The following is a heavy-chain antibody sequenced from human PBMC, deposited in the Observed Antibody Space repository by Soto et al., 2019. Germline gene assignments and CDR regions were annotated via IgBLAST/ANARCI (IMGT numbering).Heavy chain of an antibody. CDR2: IQPSGQPI. D-gene: IGHD1-26*01. CDR1: GFTFSTSE. V-gene: IGHV3-48*03. CDR3: ARRASR. J-gene: IGHJ3*01. Sequence: EVQLVESGGGLIQPGGSLRLSCAASGFTFSTSEMYWVRQAPGKGLEWVSYIQPSGQPISYADSVKGRFTISRDNAKNSLYLQMSSLRAEDSAVYYCARRASRWGQGTMVTVSS.